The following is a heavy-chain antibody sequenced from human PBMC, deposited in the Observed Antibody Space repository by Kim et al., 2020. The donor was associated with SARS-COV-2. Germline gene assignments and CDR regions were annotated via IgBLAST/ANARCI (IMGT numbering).Heavy chain of an antibody. CDR1: GFTFSSYD. CDR2: IGTAGDT. V-gene: IGHV3-13*04. J-gene: IGHJ6*02. D-gene: IGHD1-26*01. CDR3: ARAIVGTTTGYYYYGMDV. Sequence: GGSLRLSCAASGFTFSSYDMHWVRQATGKGLEWVSAIGTAGDTYYPGSVKGRFTISRENAKNSLYLQMNSLRAGDTAVYYCARAIVGTTTGYYYYGMDVWGQGTTVTVSS.